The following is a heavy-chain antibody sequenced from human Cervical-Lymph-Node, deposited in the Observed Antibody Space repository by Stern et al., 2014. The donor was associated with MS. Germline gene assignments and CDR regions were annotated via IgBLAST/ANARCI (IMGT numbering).Heavy chain of an antibody. CDR2: ISWNSGSI. D-gene: IGHD2-2*01. J-gene: IGHJ6*02. CDR3: AKGPVVDYGMDV. CDR1: GFTFDDYA. V-gene: IGHV3-9*01. Sequence: QLVESGGGLVQPGRSLRLSCAASGFTFDDYAMHWVRQAPGQGLEWVSGISWNSGSIGYADSVKGRFTIYRDNAKNSLYLQMNSLRAEDTALYYCAKGPVVDYGMDVWGQGTTVTVSS.